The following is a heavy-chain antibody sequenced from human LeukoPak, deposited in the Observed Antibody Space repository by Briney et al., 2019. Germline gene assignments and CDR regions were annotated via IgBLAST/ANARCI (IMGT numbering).Heavy chain of an antibody. J-gene: IGHJ4*02. Sequence: PSETLSLTCTVSGASISSYYWSWIRQPPGKGLEWIGYIYYSGSTNYNPSLMSRVTISVDTSKNQFSLKLSSVTAADTAVYYCARHVRDCSGGTCYSTSPFDYWGQGTLVTVSS. CDR3: ARHVRDCSGGTCYSTSPFDY. V-gene: IGHV4-59*08. CDR2: IYYSGST. CDR1: GASISSYY. D-gene: IGHD2-15*01.